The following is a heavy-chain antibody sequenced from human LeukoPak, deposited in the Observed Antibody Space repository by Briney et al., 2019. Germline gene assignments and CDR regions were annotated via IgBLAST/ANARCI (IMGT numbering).Heavy chain of an antibody. Sequence: PGGSLRLSCAASGFTFSSYWMHWVRHAPGKGLVWVSRINSDGSSTIYADSVKGRFTISRDNAKNTLYLQMNSLRAEDTAVYYGARGARYCGSTSCYGEVFDYWGQGTLVTVSS. D-gene: IGHD2-2*01. J-gene: IGHJ4*02. CDR2: INSDGSST. V-gene: IGHV3-74*01. CDR1: GFTFSSYW. CDR3: ARGARYCGSTSCYGEVFDY.